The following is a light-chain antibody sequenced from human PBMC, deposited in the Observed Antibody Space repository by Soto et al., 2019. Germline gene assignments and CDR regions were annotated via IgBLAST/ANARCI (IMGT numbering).Light chain of an antibody. CDR1: QSVSSRF. CDR3: PQYDSSNRT. CDR2: GAS. Sequence: EIVLTQSPCTLSLSPGERATLSCRASQSVSSRFLVWYQQKPGQAPRLLIYGASSRATDIPDRFSGSGSGTDFTLTISRLEPEDFAVYYCPQYDSSNRTFGQGTKVDIK. J-gene: IGKJ1*01. V-gene: IGKV3-20*01.